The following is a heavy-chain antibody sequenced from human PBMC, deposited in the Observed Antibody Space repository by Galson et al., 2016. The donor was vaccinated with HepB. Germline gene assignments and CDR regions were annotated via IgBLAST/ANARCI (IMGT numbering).Heavy chain of an antibody. CDR3: ARGQQLVGYRCYYFMDV. Sequence: QSGAEVKKPGESLRISCKGSGSSFTTYWINWVRQIPGKGLEWMGRIDPTDSYPNYSPSFQGHVTISADKSISTAYLQWSSLKASDTAIYYCARGQQLVGYRCYYFMDVWGKGTTVTVSS. V-gene: IGHV5-10-1*01. J-gene: IGHJ6*03. CDR2: IDPTDSYP. CDR1: GSSFTTYW. D-gene: IGHD6-13*01.